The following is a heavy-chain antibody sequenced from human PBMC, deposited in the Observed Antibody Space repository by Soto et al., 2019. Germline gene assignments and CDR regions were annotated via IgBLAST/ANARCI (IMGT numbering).Heavy chain of an antibody. CDR3: ARVKDYYDSSGPIPSGAEYFQH. CDR1: GFTVSSNY. CDR2: IYSGGST. D-gene: IGHD3-22*01. Sequence: PGGSLRLSCAASGFTVSSNYMSWVRQAPGKGLEWVSVIYSGGSTYYADSVKGRFTISRGNSKNTLYLQMNSLRAEDTAVYYCARVKDYYDSSGPIPSGAEYFQHWGQGTLVTVSS. V-gene: IGHV3-53*01. J-gene: IGHJ1*01.